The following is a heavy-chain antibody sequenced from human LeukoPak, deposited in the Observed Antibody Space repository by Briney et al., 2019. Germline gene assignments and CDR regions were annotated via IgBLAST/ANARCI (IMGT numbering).Heavy chain of an antibody. CDR2: IYGGGST. D-gene: IGHD4-17*01. CDR3: ASGGHGYGDSGAH. CDR1: GFIVSSNY. J-gene: IGHJ1*01. Sequence: GGSLRLSCAASGFIVSSNYVNWVRQAPGKGLEWVSVIYGGGSTYYADFVKGRFTISRDNSKNTLYLQMNSLRVEDTAVYYCASGGHGYGDSGAHWGQGTLVTVSS. V-gene: IGHV3-53*01.